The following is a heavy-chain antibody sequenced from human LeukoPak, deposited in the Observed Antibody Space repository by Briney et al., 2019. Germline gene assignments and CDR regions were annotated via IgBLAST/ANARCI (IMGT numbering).Heavy chain of an antibody. Sequence: PGGSLRLSCAASGFTFSTYAVTWVRQAPGKGLEWVSTITRSGGNTYYAGSVKGRFTISRDNAKNSLYLQMNSLRAEDTAVYYCARDYSGYSSSWYIGMDVWGQGTTVTVSS. CDR1: GFTFSTYA. CDR3: ARDYSGYSSSWYIGMDV. V-gene: IGHV3-23*01. CDR2: ITRSGGNT. J-gene: IGHJ6*02. D-gene: IGHD6-13*01.